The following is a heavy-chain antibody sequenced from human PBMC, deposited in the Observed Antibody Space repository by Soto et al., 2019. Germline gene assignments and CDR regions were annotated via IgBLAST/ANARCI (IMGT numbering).Heavy chain of an antibody. CDR2: ISWNSGSI. J-gene: IGHJ4*02. Sequence: EVQLVESGGGLVQPGRSLRLSCAASGFTFDDYAMHWVRQAPGKGLEWVSGISWNSGSIGYADSVKGRFTISRDNAKNSLYLLMNSLRAEDTALYYCAKAGGYCSSTSCYFDYWGQGTLVTVSS. V-gene: IGHV3-9*01. CDR1: GFTFDDYA. CDR3: AKAGGYCSSTSCYFDY. D-gene: IGHD2-2*01.